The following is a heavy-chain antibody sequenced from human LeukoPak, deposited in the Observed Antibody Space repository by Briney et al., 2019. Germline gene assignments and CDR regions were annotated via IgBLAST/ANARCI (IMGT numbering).Heavy chain of an antibody. CDR3: ARHKGGTYYYYYGMDV. V-gene: IGHV4-39*01. Sequence: KPSETLSLTCIVSGGSISSSTYYWGWIRQPPGKGLEWIGGMYYSGSTYYNPSLKSRVTISVDTSKNQLSLKLSSVTAADTAVYYCARHKGGTYYYYYGMDVWGQGTTVTVSS. CDR1: GGSISSSTYY. CDR2: MYYSGST. J-gene: IGHJ6*02.